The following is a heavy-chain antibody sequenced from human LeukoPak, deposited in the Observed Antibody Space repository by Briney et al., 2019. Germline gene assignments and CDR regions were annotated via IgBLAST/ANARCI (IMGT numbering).Heavy chain of an antibody. J-gene: IGHJ4*02. V-gene: IGHV1-2*02. Sequence: ASVKVSCKASGYTFTDYYIHWVRQAPRQGLEWMGYINPHSGGTSSPQKFQGRVTMTTDASISTAYMELSRLTSDDTVVYYCAREGNGLLSKDLDYWGQGTLFTVSS. CDR3: AREGNGLLSKDLDY. CDR2: INPHSGGT. CDR1: GYTFTDYY. D-gene: IGHD2-15*01.